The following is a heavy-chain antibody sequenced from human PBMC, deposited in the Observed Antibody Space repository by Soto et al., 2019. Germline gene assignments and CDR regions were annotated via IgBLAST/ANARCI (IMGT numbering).Heavy chain of an antibody. Sequence: PGGSLRLSCAASGFTFSSYSMNWVRQAPGKGLEWVPSISSSSSYIYYADSVKGRFTISRDNAKNSLYLQMNSLRAEDTAVYYCARCFSCRSIYYYYYMDVWGKGTTVTVSS. J-gene: IGHJ6*03. CDR2: ISSSSSYI. V-gene: IGHV3-21*01. D-gene: IGHD2-2*01. CDR1: GFTFSSYS. CDR3: ARCFSCRSIYYYYYMDV.